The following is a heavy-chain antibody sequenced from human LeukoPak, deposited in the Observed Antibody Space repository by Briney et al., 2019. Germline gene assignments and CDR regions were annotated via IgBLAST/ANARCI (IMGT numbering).Heavy chain of an antibody. J-gene: IGHJ4*02. CDR3: ARGKRRFDS. V-gene: IGHV3-11*01. CDR1: GFTISDYY. Sequence: GSLRLSCAASGFTISDYYMSWIRQAPGKGLEWVSYMSESGSSIYYAASVKGRFTISRDNVNHSLFLQMNSLRAEDTAVYYCARGKRRFDSWGQGTLVTVSS. CDR2: MSESGSSI.